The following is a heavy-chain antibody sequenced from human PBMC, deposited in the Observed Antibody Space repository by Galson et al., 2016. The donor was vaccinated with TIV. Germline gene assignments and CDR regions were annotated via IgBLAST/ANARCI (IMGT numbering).Heavy chain of an antibody. CDR2: IYYSGRT. J-gene: IGHJ3*01. CDR1: GGSVSSSTCY. D-gene: IGHD3-22*01. CDR3: VRRTHYHSSGFTDAFDV. Sequence: TLSLTCTVSGGSVSSSTCYWGWVRQPPGKGLEWVGSIYYSGRTYDSPSLKSRLSISVDTSMNQFSVRLTSVTAADTAIYYCVRRTHYHSSGFTDAFDVWGQGTLVTVSS. V-gene: IGHV4-39*01.